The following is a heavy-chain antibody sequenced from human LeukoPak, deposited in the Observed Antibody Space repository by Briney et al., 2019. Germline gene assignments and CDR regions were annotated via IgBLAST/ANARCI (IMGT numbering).Heavy chain of an antibody. CDR2: ISWNSGSI. D-gene: IGHD6-13*01. Sequence: SLRLSCAASGFTFDDYAMHWVRQAPGKGLEWVSGISWNSGSIGYADSVKGRITISRDNAKNSLYLQMNSLRAEDTALYYCAKSCGSSWYWPFDYWGQGTLVTVSS. CDR3: AKSCGSSWYWPFDY. CDR1: GFTFDDYA. J-gene: IGHJ4*02. V-gene: IGHV3-9*01.